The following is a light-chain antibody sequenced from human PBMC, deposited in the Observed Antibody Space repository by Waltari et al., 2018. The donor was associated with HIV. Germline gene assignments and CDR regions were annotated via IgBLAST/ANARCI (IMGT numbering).Light chain of an antibody. CDR3: QQNDGSPRT. J-gene: IGKJ1*01. CDR2: GAS. Sequence: IQMTQSPSSLSPSLGDSVTLTCRASQSLGSYLNWYQHRAGEAPKVIIYGASSLQVGVPARFRGSGSGTEFSLTISDLQPEDFVVYYCQQNDGSPRTFGQGTNLEI. V-gene: IGKV1-39*01. CDR1: QSLGSY.